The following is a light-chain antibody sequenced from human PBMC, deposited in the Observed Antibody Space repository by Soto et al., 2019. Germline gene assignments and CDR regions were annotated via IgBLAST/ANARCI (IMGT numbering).Light chain of an antibody. V-gene: IGKV1-33*01. CDR3: QQYENRPYT. CDR2: DAS. CDR1: QDISKF. Sequence: DIQMNQSPSSLSASIGDRVSFTCQASQDISKFLNWYQHKPGQAPSLLIYDASKSQLGVPSRFSGSGCGTDFTFTISSLQTEDTATYYCQQYENRPYTVGPGTKV. J-gene: IGKJ3*01.